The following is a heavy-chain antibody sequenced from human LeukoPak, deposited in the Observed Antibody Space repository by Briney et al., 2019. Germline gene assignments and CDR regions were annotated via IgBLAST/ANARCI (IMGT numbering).Heavy chain of an antibody. Sequence: ASVRVSCKASGYTFTSYGISWVRQAPGQGLEWMGWISAYNGNTNYAQKLQGRVTMTTDTSTSTAYMELRSLRSDDTAVYYCASPRGYSYGSSFDYWGQGTLVTVSS. V-gene: IGHV1-18*01. CDR2: ISAYNGNT. D-gene: IGHD5-18*01. J-gene: IGHJ4*02. CDR3: ASPRGYSYGSSFDY. CDR1: GYTFTSYG.